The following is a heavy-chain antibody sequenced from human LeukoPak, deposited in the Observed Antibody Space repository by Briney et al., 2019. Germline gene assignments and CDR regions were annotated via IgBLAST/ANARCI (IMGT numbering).Heavy chain of an antibody. J-gene: IGHJ4*02. CDR3: ARADFYGSGSHPPGGFDY. V-gene: IGHV3-30*19. D-gene: IGHD3-10*01. Sequence: GRSLRLSCAASGFPFRNYGMHWVRQAPGEGLEWVAVISYDGSDTYYADSVKGRFTISRDSSKNTLYLQMTSLRAEDTAVYYCARADFYGSGSHPPGGFDYWGQGTLVTVSS. CDR1: GFPFRNYG. CDR2: ISYDGSDT.